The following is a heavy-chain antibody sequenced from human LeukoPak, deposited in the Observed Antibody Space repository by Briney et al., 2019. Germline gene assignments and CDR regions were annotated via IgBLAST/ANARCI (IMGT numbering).Heavy chain of an antibody. CDR2: ISAYNGNT. V-gene: IGHV1-18*04. Sequence: GVSVKVSCKASGYTFISYHITWVRQAPGQGLEWMGWISAYNGNTNYVQKLQGRVTMTTDTSTSTAYMGLRSLRSDDTAVYYCARSSGWGSRFDPWGQGTLVTVSS. CDR3: ARSSGWGSRFDP. D-gene: IGHD6-19*01. CDR1: GYTFISYH. J-gene: IGHJ5*02.